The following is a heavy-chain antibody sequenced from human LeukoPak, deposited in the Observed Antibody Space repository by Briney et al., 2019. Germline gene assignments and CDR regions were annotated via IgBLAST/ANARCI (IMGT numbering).Heavy chain of an antibody. CDR1: GGSISSYY. D-gene: IGHD6-13*01. CDR3: AFPSSSWPYYYYGMDV. CDR2: INHSGST. Sequence: PSKTLSLTCTVSGGSISSYYWTWIRQPPGKGLEWIGEINHSGSTNYNPSLKSRVTISVDTSKNQFSLKLSSVTAADTAVYYCAFPSSSWPYYYYGMDVWGQGTTVTVSS. J-gene: IGHJ6*02. V-gene: IGHV4-34*01.